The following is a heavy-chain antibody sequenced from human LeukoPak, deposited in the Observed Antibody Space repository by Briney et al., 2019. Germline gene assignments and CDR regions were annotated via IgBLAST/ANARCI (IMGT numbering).Heavy chain of an antibody. CDR1: GYTFTSYY. J-gene: IGHJ6*02. D-gene: IGHD2-15*01. Sequence: ASVKVSCKASGYTFTSYYMHWVRQAPGQGLEWMGIINPSGGSTSYAQKFQGRVTMTRDTSTSTVYMELSSLRSEDTAVYYWARGECSGGSCYDVDYYYGMDVWGQGTTVTVSS. CDR2: INPSGGST. CDR3: ARGECSGGSCYDVDYYYGMDV. V-gene: IGHV1-46*01.